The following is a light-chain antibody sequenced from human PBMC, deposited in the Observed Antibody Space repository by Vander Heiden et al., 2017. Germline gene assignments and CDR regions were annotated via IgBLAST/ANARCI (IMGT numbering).Light chain of an antibody. V-gene: IGLV2-14*03. CDR3: SSYTSSSTLV. CDR2: DVT. Sequence: QSALTQPASVSGSPGQSIALSCTGTSSDVGGYNSVSWYQQHPGKAPKRVIYDVTYRPSGVSNRFSGSKSGNTASLTISGLQNEDEADYYCSSYTSSSTLVFGTGTKVTVL. CDR1: SSDVGGYNS. J-gene: IGLJ1*01.